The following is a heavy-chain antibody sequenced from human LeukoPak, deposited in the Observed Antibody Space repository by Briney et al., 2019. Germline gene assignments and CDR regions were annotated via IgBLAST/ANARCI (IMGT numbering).Heavy chain of an antibody. V-gene: IGHV3-33*01. J-gene: IGHJ4*02. CDR1: GFTFCSYG. CDR3: ARDLDDSSGYYYDLTY. CDR2: IWYDGSNK. Sequence: PGVSLRLSCAASGFTFCSYGMHWVRQAPGKGLEWVAVIWYDGSNKYYADSVKGRFTISRDNSKNTLYLQMNSLRAEDTAVYYCARDLDDSSGYYYDLTYWGQGTLVTVSS. D-gene: IGHD3-22*01.